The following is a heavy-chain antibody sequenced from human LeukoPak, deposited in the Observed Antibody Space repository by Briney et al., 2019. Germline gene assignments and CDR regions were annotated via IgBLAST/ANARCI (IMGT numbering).Heavy chain of an antibody. Sequence: PGGSLRLSCAASGFSFISYGMHWVRQAPGKGLEWVGVISDDGRNKKYADSVKGRFTISRDNSKDTLYLQMNSLRDEDTAVYYCANRPSDYGAYVTYFDYGAQGTLVTVS. J-gene: IGHJ4*02. CDR1: GFSFISYG. D-gene: IGHD4-17*01. V-gene: IGHV3-30*18. CDR3: ANRPSDYGAYVTYFDY. CDR2: ISDDGRNK.